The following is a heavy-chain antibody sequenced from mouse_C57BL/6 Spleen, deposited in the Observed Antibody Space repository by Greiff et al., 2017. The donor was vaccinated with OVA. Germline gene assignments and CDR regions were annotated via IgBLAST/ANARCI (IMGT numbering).Heavy chain of an antibody. CDR2: ISSGSSTI. CDR3: ARRDYYDYEGYYAMDY. CDR1: GFTFSDYG. V-gene: IGHV5-17*01. J-gene: IGHJ4*01. Sequence: EVKLMESGGGLVKPGGSLKLSCAASGFTFSDYGMHWVRQAPEKGLEWVAYISSGSSTIYYADTVKGRFTISRDNAKNTLFLQMTSLRSEDTAMYYCARRDYYDYEGYYAMDYWGQGTSVTVSS. D-gene: IGHD2-4*01.